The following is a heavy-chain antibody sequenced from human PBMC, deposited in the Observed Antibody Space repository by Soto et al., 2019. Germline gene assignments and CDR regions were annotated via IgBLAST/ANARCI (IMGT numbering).Heavy chain of an antibody. CDR1: GFTFSSYW. Sequence: EVQLVESGGGLVQPGGSLRLSCAASGFTFSSYWMNWVRQAPGRGLEWVANIRQDGIDKYYVDSVKGRFTISRDNTRNSLYLQMNSLRAEDTAVYYCARGIVAPAVTRYFDYWGQGTLVTVSS. CDR3: ARGIVAPAVTRYFDY. CDR2: IRQDGIDK. J-gene: IGHJ4*02. V-gene: IGHV3-7*01. D-gene: IGHD2-2*01.